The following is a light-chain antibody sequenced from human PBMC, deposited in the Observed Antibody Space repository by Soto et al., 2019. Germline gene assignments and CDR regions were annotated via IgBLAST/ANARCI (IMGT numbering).Light chain of an antibody. CDR3: QQSYSTPRT. CDR2: AAS. V-gene: IGKV1-39*01. J-gene: IGKJ1*01. CDR1: QSISSY. Sequence: DIQMTQSPSSLSASVGDRVTITCRASQSISSYLNWYQQKPGKAPNLLIYAASSLQSGVPSRFSGSGSGTDFTLTISSLQLEDFATYYCQQSYSTPRTFGQGTKVDI.